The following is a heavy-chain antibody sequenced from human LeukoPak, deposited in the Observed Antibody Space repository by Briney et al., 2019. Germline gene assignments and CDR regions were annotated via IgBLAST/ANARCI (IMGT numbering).Heavy chain of an antibody. D-gene: IGHD3-10*01. CDR3: ARQTGYGLVSFDF. J-gene: IGHJ4*02. CDR1: GGSISGYY. Sequence: PSETLSLTCTVSGGSISGYYWNWIRQPPGKGLEWIGYIYYSGSTNYNPSLKSRVTISLDTSKNLFSLKLSSVTAADTAVYYCARQTGYGLVSFDFWGQGTLVTVSS. CDR2: IYYSGST. V-gene: IGHV4-59*08.